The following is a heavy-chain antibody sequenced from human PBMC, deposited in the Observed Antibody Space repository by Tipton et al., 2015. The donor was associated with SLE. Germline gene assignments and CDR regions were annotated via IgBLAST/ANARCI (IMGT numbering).Heavy chain of an antibody. CDR1: GGSISTFHY. V-gene: IGHV4-59*12. Sequence: TLSLTCTVSGGSISTFHYWSWIRQPPGERLEWIGYIYFGSTSYNPSLKSRVTISEDTAKNQFSLKLSSVTAADTAVYYCARGSSSWSEYWGQGTLVTVSS. D-gene: IGHD6-13*01. CDR3: ARGSSSWSEY. CDR2: IYFGST. J-gene: IGHJ4*02.